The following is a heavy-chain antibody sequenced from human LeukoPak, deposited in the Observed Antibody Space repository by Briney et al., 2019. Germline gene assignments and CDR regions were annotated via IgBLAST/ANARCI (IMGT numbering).Heavy chain of an antibody. J-gene: IGHJ6*02. CDR1: GFTFSSYA. CDR2: ISGSGGST. V-gene: IGHV3-23*01. D-gene: IGHD6-19*01. Sequence: PGGSLRLSCAASGFTFSSYAMSWVRQAPGKGLEWVSRISGSGGSTYYADSVKGRFTISRDNSKNTLYLQMSSLRAEDTAVYYCAKNIITVAGTRTYFFVMDVWGQGTTATVSS. CDR3: AKNIITVAGTRTYFFVMDV.